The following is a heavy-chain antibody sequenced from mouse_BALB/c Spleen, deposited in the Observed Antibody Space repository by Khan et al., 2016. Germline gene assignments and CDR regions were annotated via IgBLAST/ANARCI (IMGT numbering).Heavy chain of an antibody. J-gene: IGHJ4*01. Sequence: QVQLQQSGPELKKPGETVKISCKASEYTFTNYGMNWVKQAPGKGLKWMGWINTNTGEPTYAEELKGRFAFSLEASASTAYLQINNLKNEDSATYFCARTGDYPYYAMDYWGQGTSVTVSS. D-gene: IGHD2-13*01. CDR3: ARTGDYPYYAMDY. CDR1: EYTFTNYG. V-gene: IGHV9-3*02. CDR2: INTNTGEP.